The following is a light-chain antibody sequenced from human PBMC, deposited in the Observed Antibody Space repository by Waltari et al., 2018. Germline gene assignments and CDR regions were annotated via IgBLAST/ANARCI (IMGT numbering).Light chain of an antibody. CDR1: QSVSSN. CDR3: QQYNNWPPGWT. Sequence: EIVMTQSPATLSVSPGERATPSCRASQSVSSNLAWYQQKPGQAPRPLIYGASTRATGIPARFSGSGSGTEFTLTISSLQSEDFAVYYCQQYNNWPPGWTFGQGTKVEIK. J-gene: IGKJ1*01. V-gene: IGKV3-15*01. CDR2: GAS.